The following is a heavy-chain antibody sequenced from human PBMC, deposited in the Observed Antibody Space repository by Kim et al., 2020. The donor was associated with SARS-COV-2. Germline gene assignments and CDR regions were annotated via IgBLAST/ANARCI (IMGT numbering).Heavy chain of an antibody. CDR3: ARRTYTYAYFDS. D-gene: IGHD5-18*01. V-gene: IGHV4-39*01. Sequence: SSNPSLKSRVTISLDTSKNQFSLGLSSVTAADTALYYCARRTYTYAYFDSWGRGTLVTVSS. J-gene: IGHJ4*02.